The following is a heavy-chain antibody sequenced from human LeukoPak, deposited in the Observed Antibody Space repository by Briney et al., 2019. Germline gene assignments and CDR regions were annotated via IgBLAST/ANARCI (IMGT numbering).Heavy chain of an antibody. J-gene: IGHJ3*02. Sequence: PGGSLRLSCAAPRFTPRNAWMSWVRQAPGKGLEWVGRIKSKTDGGTTDYAAPVKGRFTISRDDSKNTLYLQMNSLKTEDTAVYYCTTDLAARDYDFWSGPTPSVFDAFDIWGQGTMVTVSS. CDR3: TTDLAARDYDFWSGPTPSVFDAFDI. CDR2: IKSKTDGGTT. V-gene: IGHV3-15*01. D-gene: IGHD3-3*01. CDR1: RFTPRNAW.